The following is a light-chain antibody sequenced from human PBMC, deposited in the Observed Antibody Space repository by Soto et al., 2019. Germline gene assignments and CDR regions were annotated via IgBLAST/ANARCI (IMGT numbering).Light chain of an antibody. J-gene: IGLJ2*01. CDR2: EVS. Sequence: QSALTQHASVSGSPGQSITLSCTGTSSDIGGYNSVSWYQQHPGKAPKLLIYEVSHRPSGVSYRFSGSKSGNTASLTISGLQAEDEADYFCSSYTISRTPVVFGGGTKLTVL. CDR3: SSYTISRTPVV. V-gene: IGLV2-14*01. CDR1: SSDIGGYNS.